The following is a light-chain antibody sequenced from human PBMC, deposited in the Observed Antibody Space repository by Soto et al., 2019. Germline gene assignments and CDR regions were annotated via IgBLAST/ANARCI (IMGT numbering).Light chain of an antibody. J-gene: IGKJ3*01. Sequence: EIVLTQSPATLSLSPGDRATLSCRASQNVRTYLGWYQQKPGQAPRLLIYDASNRATGIPARFSGSGSGTDFPLTISSLEPEGFAVYYCQQRSTWPPFTFGPGTKVDL. CDR1: QNVRTY. V-gene: IGKV3-11*01. CDR3: QQRSTWPPFT. CDR2: DAS.